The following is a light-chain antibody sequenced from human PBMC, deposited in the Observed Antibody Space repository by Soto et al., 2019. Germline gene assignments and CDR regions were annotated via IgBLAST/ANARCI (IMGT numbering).Light chain of an antibody. CDR1: QSITNY. Sequence: DIQMTQSPSSLSASVGDRVTITCRASQSITNYLNWYQQKPGKAPKLLIYAASSLQSGVPSRFSGSESGTDFTLSISSLQPEDFAAYYWQQSYSTPWTFGKGTKVEIK. CDR2: AAS. V-gene: IGKV1-39*01. J-gene: IGKJ1*01. CDR3: QQSYSTPWT.